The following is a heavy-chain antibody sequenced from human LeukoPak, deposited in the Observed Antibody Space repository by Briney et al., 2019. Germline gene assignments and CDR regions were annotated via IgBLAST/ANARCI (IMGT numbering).Heavy chain of an antibody. J-gene: IGHJ4*02. CDR2: ISAYNGNT. Sequence: ASVKVSCKASGYTFTSHGISWVRQAPGHGLEWMGWISAYNGNTNYAQKFQGRVSMTIDPSTTTADMELRSLKSDDTAVYYCARDEWQQLVLLEHWGQGTLVTVSS. V-gene: IGHV1-18*01. CDR3: ARDEWQQLVLLEH. CDR1: GYTFTSHG. D-gene: IGHD6-13*01.